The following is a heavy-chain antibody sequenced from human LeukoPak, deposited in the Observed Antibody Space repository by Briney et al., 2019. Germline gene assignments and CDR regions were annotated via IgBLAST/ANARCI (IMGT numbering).Heavy chain of an antibody. V-gene: IGHV3-53*01. J-gene: IGHJ4*02. Sequence: GGSLRLSCAASGFIVSSNYMSWVRKAPGQGLEWVAVLYTAGNTYYADSVKGRFTISRDNSKNTLFLQMNSLRVEDTAVYYCARVCYPGTSGCPGDYWGQGTLVAVS. D-gene: IGHD1-7*01. CDR2: LYTAGNT. CDR3: ARVCYPGTSGCPGDY. CDR1: GFIVSSNY.